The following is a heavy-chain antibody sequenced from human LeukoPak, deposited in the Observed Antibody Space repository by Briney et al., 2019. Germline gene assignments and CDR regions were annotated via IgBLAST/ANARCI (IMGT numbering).Heavy chain of an antibody. CDR2: INHSGST. CDR1: GGSFSGYY. Sequence: PSETLSLTCAVYGGSFSGYYWSWIRQPPGKGLEWIGEINHSGSTNYNPSLKSRVTISVDTSKNQFSLKLSSVTAADTAVYYCARWYYDAFDIWGQGTMVTVSS. CDR3: ARWYYDAFDI. D-gene: IGHD2-15*01. V-gene: IGHV4-34*01. J-gene: IGHJ3*02.